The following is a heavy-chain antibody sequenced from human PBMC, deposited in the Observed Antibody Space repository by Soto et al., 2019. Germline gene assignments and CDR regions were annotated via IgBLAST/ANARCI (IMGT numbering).Heavy chain of an antibody. Sequence: ASVKVSCKASGYTFTGYYMHWVRQAPGQGLEWMGWINPNSGGTNYAQKFQGWVTMTRDTSISTAYMELSRLRSDDTAVYYCARDRCSGGSCEFDYWGQGTLVTVSS. CDR3: ARDRCSGGSCEFDY. J-gene: IGHJ4*02. V-gene: IGHV1-2*04. D-gene: IGHD2-15*01. CDR1: GYTFTGYY. CDR2: INPNSGGT.